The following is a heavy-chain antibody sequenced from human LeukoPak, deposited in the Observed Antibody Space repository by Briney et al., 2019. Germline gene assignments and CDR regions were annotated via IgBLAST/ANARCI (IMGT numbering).Heavy chain of an antibody. CDR1: GLTFSSYG. D-gene: IGHD3-10*01. V-gene: IGHV3-33*01. J-gene: IGHJ5*02. CDR2: IWYDGTNE. Sequence: PGGSLRLSCAASGLTFSSYGMHWVRQAPGKGLEWVAVIWYDGTNEYYADSVKGRFTISRDNSKDTMFLQMNSLKAEDTAVYYCARASRYYGSGSYPNWFDHWGQGTLVTVSS. CDR3: ARASRYYGSGSYPNWFDH.